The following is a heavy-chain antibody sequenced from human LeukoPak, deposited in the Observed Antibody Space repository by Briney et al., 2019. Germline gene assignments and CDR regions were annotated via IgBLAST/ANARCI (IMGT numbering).Heavy chain of an antibody. V-gene: IGHV4-31*03. CDR1: GGSISSGGYY. Sequence: PSQTLSLTCTVSGGSISSGGYYWSWIRQHPGKGLEWIGYIYYSGSTYYNPSLKSRVTISVDTSKNQFSLNLSSVTAADTATYYCAKSGDDYGDYNWFDPWGQGTLVTVSS. CDR2: IYYSGST. J-gene: IGHJ5*02. D-gene: IGHD4-17*01. CDR3: AKSGDDYGDYNWFDP.